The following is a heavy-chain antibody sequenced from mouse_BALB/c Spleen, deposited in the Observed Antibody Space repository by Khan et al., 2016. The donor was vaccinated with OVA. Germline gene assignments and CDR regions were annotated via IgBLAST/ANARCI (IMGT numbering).Heavy chain of an antibody. CDR3: ARSNYGPFAY. CDR1: GFTFSSFT. J-gene: IGHJ3*01. Sequence: EVELVESGGGLVKPGGSLKLSCAASGFTFSSFTMSWVRQTPEKRLEWVASISSGGDNTYYPDSVKGRFTISRDNAKNNLYLQMSSLRSEDTALEYCARSNYGPFAYGGQGTLVTVSA. D-gene: IGHD1-1*02. V-gene: IGHV5-9*03. CDR2: ISSGGDNT.